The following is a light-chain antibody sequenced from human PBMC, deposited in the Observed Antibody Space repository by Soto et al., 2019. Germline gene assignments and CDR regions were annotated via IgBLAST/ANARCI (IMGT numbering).Light chain of an antibody. J-gene: IGKJ4*01. CDR2: DAS. CDR1: QSVSSSY. V-gene: IGKV3-20*01. Sequence: EIVLTQSPGTLSLSPGERVTLSCSASQSVSSSYLAWYQQKPGQAPRXXIYDASSRATGIPDRFSGGGSGTDFTLTISRLEPEDFAVYYCQQFSSYPLTFGGGTKVDIK. CDR3: QQFSSYPLT.